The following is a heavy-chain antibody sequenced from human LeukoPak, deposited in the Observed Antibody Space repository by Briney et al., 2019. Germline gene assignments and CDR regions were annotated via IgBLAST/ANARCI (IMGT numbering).Heavy chain of an antibody. CDR3: ASRYYDFWSGYSAFDY. J-gene: IGHJ4*02. CDR2: IKHSGST. D-gene: IGHD3-3*01. V-gene: IGHV4-34*01. Sequence: SETLSLTCAVYGGSFSGYYWSWIRQPPGKGLEWIGEIKHSGSTNYNPSLKSRVTISVDTSKNQFSLKLSSVTAADTAVYYCASRYYDFWSGYSAFDYWGQGTLVTVSS. CDR1: GGSFSGYY.